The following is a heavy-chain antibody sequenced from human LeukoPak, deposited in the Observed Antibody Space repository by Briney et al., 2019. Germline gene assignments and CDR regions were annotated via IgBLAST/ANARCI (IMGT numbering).Heavy chain of an antibody. V-gene: IGHV3-23*01. Sequence: GGSLRLSCAASGFTFSSYAMSWVRQAPGKGLEWVSAISGSGGSTYYADSVKGRFTISRDNSKNTLYLQMNSLRAEDTAVYYCARDRAVGYYDSGGHVIFDYWGQGTLVTVSS. D-gene: IGHD3-22*01. J-gene: IGHJ4*02. CDR2: ISGSGGST. CDR3: ARDRAVGYYDSGGHVIFDY. CDR1: GFTFSSYA.